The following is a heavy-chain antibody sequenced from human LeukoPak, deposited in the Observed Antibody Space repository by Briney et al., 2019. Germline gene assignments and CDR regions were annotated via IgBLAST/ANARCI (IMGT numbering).Heavy chain of an antibody. CDR1: GFTFSSYS. CDR3: ARDTSGYTFDD. Sequence: GGSLRLSCAASGFTFSSYSLNWVRQAPGKGLEWVSSISATSNYIYYADSVKGRFTISRDNAKNSLYLQMNSLRAEDTAVYYCARDTSGYTFDDWGQGTLVTVSS. CDR2: ISATSNYI. J-gene: IGHJ4*02. V-gene: IGHV3-21*01. D-gene: IGHD5-18*01.